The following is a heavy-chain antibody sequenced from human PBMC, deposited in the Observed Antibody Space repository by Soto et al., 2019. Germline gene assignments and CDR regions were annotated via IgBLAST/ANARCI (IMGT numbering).Heavy chain of an antibody. J-gene: IGHJ6*02. CDR3: AREGGVSGWYFSITRYYYGMDV. V-gene: IGHV3-74*01. Sequence: GGSLRLSCAASGFTFSSYWMHWVRQAPGKGLVWVSRINSDGSSTSYADSVKGRFPISRDNAKNTLYLQMNSLRAEDTAVYYCAREGGVSGWYFSITRYYYGMDVWGQGTTVTVSS. CDR2: INSDGSST. CDR1: GFTFSSYW. D-gene: IGHD6-19*01.